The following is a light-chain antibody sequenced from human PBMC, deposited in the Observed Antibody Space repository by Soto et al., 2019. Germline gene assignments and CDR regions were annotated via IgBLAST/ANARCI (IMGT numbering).Light chain of an antibody. CDR1: SSDIGDYTY. J-gene: IGLJ3*02. CDR2: EVS. V-gene: IGLV2-8*01. CDR3: SSYAGSNNLV. Sequence: QSALTQPPSASGSPGQSVTISCTGTSSDIGDYTYVSWYQQHPGKAPKFIIYEVSKRPSGVPDRFSGSKSGNTASLTISGLLAEDEADYYCSSYAGSNNLVFGGGTK.